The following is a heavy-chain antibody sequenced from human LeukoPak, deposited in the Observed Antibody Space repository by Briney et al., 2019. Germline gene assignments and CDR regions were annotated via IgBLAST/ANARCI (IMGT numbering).Heavy chain of an antibody. CDR1: GFSFSSHG. CDR3: AKDKRDLRFLEWGHFDY. D-gene: IGHD3-3*01. J-gene: IGHJ4*02. Sequence: GGTLRLSCAASGFSFSSHGMSWVRQAPGKGLEWVSAVTGSGGSTYYVDSVKGRFTISRDNSNNTLYLQMNSLRAEDTAIYYCAKDKRDLRFLEWGHFDYWGQGTLVTVSS. V-gene: IGHV3-23*01. CDR2: VTGSGGST.